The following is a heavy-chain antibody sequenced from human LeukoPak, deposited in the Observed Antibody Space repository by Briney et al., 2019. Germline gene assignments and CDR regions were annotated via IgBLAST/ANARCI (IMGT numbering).Heavy chain of an antibody. V-gene: IGHV3-30*03. Sequence: PGGSLRLSCADSGMTLSTYGLHWVRQAPGKGLEWVAFMSYDRTTNYYADSVQGRFTISRDNSKNTLYLQMNSLRAEDTAVYYCARDWFHAIDYWGQGTLVTVSS. CDR3: ARDWFHAIDY. CDR2: MSYDRTTN. J-gene: IGHJ4*02. D-gene: IGHD2/OR15-2a*01. CDR1: GMTLSTYG.